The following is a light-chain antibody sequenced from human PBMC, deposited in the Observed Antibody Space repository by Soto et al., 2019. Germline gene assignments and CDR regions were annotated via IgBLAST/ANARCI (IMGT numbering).Light chain of an antibody. V-gene: IGLV1-44*01. J-gene: IGLJ2*01. Sequence: QSVLTQPPSASGTPGQRVTISCSGSSSNIGTNTVIWYQQLPGAAPKLLIYSDNQRPSGVPDRFSGSKSGTSASLAISGLQSEGEADYYCAAWDVSLVVFGGGPTLTVL. CDR2: SDN. CDR3: AAWDVSLVV. CDR1: SSNIGTNT.